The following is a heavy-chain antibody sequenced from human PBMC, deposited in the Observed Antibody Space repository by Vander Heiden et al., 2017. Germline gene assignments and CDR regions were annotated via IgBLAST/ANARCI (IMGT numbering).Heavy chain of an antibody. CDR2: ISWNSGNI. Sequence: EVQLVESGGGLVQPGRSLRLSCAASEFTFDDYAMHWVRQAPGKGLEWVSGISWNSGNIGYADSVKGRFTISRDNAKNSLYLQMNSLRAEDTALYYCAKVLAADYYYGMDVWGQGTTVTVSS. CDR1: EFTFDDYA. CDR3: AKVLAADYYYGMDV. V-gene: IGHV3-9*01. D-gene: IGHD6-13*01. J-gene: IGHJ6*02.